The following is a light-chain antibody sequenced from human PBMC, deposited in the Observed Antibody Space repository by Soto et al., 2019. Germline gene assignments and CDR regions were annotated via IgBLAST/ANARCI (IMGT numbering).Light chain of an antibody. J-gene: IGKJ1*01. Sequence: DIQMTQSPSSLSASVGDRVTITCQASQDISIYLNWYQQKPGKAPKPLIYDASNLETGVPSRFSGSGSGTDFTFTISSLQPEDIATYYCQQYDNLSWTFGQGTKVEIK. CDR2: DAS. CDR1: QDISIY. V-gene: IGKV1-33*01. CDR3: QQYDNLSWT.